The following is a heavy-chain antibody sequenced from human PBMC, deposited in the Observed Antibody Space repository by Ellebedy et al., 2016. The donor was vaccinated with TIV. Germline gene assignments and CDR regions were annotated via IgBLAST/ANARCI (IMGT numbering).Heavy chain of an antibody. CDR1: GYKFVAYW. D-gene: IGHD6-19*01. Sequence: GESLKISXKGSGYKFVAYWIGWVRQMPGKGLEWMGIIYPGDSETRNSPSFQGQVTISADKSISTAYLQWSSLKASDTAMYYCARHVSSGWFSSDSAFDIWGQGTMVTVSS. J-gene: IGHJ3*02. CDR3: ARHVSSGWFSSDSAFDI. V-gene: IGHV5-51*01. CDR2: IYPGDSET.